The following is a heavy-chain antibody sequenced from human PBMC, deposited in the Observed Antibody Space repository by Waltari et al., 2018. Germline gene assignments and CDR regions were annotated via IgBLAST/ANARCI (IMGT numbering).Heavy chain of an antibody. CDR3: GRWTSGSPDV. Sequence: EVHLVESGGGLVQPGGSLSLSCAASGSTFRAHYMNWVRQAPGKGLEWGGRTKNKRNGDTTEYAASVRGRFTISRDESENSVYLQMNSLKTEDTAVYFCGRWTSGSPDVWGQGTLVTVSS. D-gene: IGHD1-26*01. J-gene: IGHJ4*02. CDR1: GSTFRAHY. CDR2: TKNKRNGDTT. V-gene: IGHV3-72*01.